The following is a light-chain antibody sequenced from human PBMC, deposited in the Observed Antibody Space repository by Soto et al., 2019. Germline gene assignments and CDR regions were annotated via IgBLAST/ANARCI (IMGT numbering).Light chain of an antibody. CDR1: QGIRND. CDR3: LQDYNYPYT. Sequence: AIQMTQSPSSLSASVGDRVTITCRASQGIRNDLGWYQQKPGKAPKLLIYAASSLQSGVPSRFSGSGSGTDFTLPISSLQPEDCATYYCLQDYNYPYTFGQGTKLEIK. V-gene: IGKV1-6*01. J-gene: IGKJ2*01. CDR2: AAS.